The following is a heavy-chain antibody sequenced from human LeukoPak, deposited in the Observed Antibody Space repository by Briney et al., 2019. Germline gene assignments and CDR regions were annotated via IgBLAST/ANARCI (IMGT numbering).Heavy chain of an antibody. CDR2: IYYSGST. CDR1: GGSISSGDYY. Sequence: SETLSLTCTVSGGSISSGDYYWSWIRQPPGKGLEWIGYIYYSGSTYYNPSLKSRVTISVDTSKNQFSLKLSSVTAADTAVYYCARGTISSYDSSGYYYWGQGTLVTVSS. V-gene: IGHV4-30-4*01. D-gene: IGHD3-22*01. CDR3: ARGTISSYDSSGYYY. J-gene: IGHJ4*02.